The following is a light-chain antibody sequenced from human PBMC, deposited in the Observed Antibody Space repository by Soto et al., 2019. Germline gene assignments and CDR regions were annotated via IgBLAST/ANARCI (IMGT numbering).Light chain of an antibody. CDR2: AAS. V-gene: IGKV1-39*01. CDR1: QSISSY. CDR3: QQSYSTPKT. J-gene: IGKJ1*01. Sequence: TQSPGTLYLSPGERATLSCRASQSISSYLNWYQQKPGKAPKLLIYAASSLQSGVPSRFSGSGSGTDFTLTISSLQPEDFATYYCQQSYSTPKTFGQGTKVDIK.